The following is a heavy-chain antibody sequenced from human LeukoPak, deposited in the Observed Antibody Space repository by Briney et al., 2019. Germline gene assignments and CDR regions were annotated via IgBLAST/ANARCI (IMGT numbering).Heavy chain of an antibody. V-gene: IGHV4-59*12. Sequence: SETLSLTCTVSGGSISSYYWSWIRQPPGKGLEWIGYIYYSGSTYYNPSLKSRVTISVDRSKNQFSLKLSSVTAADTAVYYCARGRHYYMDVWGKGTTVTVSS. J-gene: IGHJ6*03. CDR1: GGSISSYY. CDR3: ARGRHYYMDV. CDR2: IYYSGST.